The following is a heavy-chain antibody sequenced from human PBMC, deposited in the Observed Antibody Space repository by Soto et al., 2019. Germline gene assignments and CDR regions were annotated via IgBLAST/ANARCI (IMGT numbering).Heavy chain of an antibody. J-gene: IGHJ4*02. Sequence: VQLVQSGAEVKKPGSWVKVFCKASGGTFSNYPFIWVRQAPGQGLDWMGGIIPIFGTTDYGQRFQGRVTITADESTNTAYMELSSLRSDDTAVYYCARGLYCGGGCYSHFDYWGQGTLVTVSS. D-gene: IGHD2-21*02. CDR2: IIPIFGTT. V-gene: IGHV1-69*01. CDR1: GGTFSNYP. CDR3: ARGLYCGGGCYSHFDY.